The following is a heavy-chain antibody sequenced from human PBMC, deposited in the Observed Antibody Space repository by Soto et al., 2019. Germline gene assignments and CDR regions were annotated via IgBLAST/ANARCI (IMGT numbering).Heavy chain of an antibody. CDR2: IWYDGSNK. Sequence: QVQLVESGGGVVQPGRSLRLSCAASGFTFSSYGMHWVRQAPGKGLEWVAVIWYDGSNKFYADSVKGRFTISRDNSKNTLYLQMNSLRAEDTAVYYCAREGVILVEGGYYFDYWGQGTLVTVSS. CDR1: GFTFSSYG. CDR3: AREGVILVEGGYYFDY. V-gene: IGHV3-33*01. J-gene: IGHJ4*02. D-gene: IGHD3-22*01.